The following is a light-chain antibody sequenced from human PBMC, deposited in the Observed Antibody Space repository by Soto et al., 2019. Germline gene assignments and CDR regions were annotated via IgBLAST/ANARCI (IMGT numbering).Light chain of an antibody. Sequence: IQLNQSPSSLSASIGDRVTITCRASQDINSYLAWYQQKPGKAPNLLIYEASILQRGVPSRFSGSNSGTDFTLTISSLQAEDFATYYCQQTRSYPSTFGGGTKVDI. V-gene: IGKV1-9*01. J-gene: IGKJ4*01. CDR1: QDINSY. CDR2: EAS. CDR3: QQTRSYPST.